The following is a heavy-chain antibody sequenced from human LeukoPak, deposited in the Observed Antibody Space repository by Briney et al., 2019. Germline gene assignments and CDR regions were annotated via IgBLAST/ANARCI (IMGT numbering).Heavy chain of an antibody. V-gene: IGHV3-23*01. CDR2: ISGSGGST. Sequence: GGSLRLSCAASGFTFSSYAMSWVRQAPGKGLEWVSAISGSGGSTYYADPVKGRFTISRDNSKNTLYLQMNSLRAEDTAVYYCAKSGRITMIVVVITSFDYWGQGTLVTVSS. CDR1: GFTFSSYA. CDR3: AKSGRITMIVVVITSFDY. D-gene: IGHD3-22*01. J-gene: IGHJ4*02.